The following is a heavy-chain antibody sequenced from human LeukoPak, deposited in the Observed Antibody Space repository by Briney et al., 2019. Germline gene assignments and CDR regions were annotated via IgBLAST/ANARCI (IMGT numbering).Heavy chain of an antibody. Sequence: GASVKVSCKASGYTFTGYYMHWVRQAPGQGLEWMGWINPNSGGTNYAQKFQGWVTMTRDTSISTAYMELSRLRSDDTAVYYCARASITGTTRSFDYWGQGTLVTVSS. CDR3: ARASITGTTRSFDY. CDR1: GYTFTGYY. V-gene: IGHV1-2*04. D-gene: IGHD1-20*01. CDR2: INPNSGGT. J-gene: IGHJ4*02.